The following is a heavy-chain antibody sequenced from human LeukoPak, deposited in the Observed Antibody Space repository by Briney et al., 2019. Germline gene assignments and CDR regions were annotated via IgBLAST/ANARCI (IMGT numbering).Heavy chain of an antibody. CDR3: VRGLDSGYINWFDP. D-gene: IGHD5-12*01. CDR2: IKHNRGGT. CDR1: GYTFTGYY. J-gene: IGHJ5*02. Sequence: ASVKVSCKASGYTFTGYYMHWVRQAPGQGLEWMGRIKHNRGGTNYAQKFQGRVTMTRDTSNSTDYMELSTLRSDDTAVYYCVRGLDSGYINWFDPWGEGTLVTDSP. V-gene: IGHV1-2*06.